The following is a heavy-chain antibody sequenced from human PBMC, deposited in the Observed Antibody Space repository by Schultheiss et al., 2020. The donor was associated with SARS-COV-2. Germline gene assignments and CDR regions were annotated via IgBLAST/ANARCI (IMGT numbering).Heavy chain of an antibody. J-gene: IGHJ6*03. D-gene: IGHD3-3*01. CDR3: ARDQHYDFWSGYYYYYYYYMDV. V-gene: IGHV3-30*04. CDR2: ISYDGSNK. Sequence: GGSLRLSCAASGFTFSSYAMHWVRQAPGKGLEWVAVISYDGSNKYYADSVKGRFTISRDNAKNSLYLQMNSLRDEDTAVYYCARDQHYDFWSGYYYYYYYYMDVWGKGTTVTVSS. CDR1: GFTFSSYA.